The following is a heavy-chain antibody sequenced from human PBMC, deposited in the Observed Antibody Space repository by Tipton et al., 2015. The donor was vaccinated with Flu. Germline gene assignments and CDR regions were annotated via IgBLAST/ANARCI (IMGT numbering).Heavy chain of an antibody. D-gene: IGHD6-19*01. CDR2: IYTSGST. V-gene: IGHV4-4*07. CDR1: GGSLSSFY. J-gene: IGHJ1*01. Sequence: TLSLTCTVSGGSLSSFYWSWIRQPAGKGLEWIGRIYTSGSTKYNPSLKSRLSMSVDTSKNQFSLKLSSVTAADTAVYYCAREKDSSGSEYFQHWGQGTLVTVSS. CDR3: AREKDSSGSEYFQH.